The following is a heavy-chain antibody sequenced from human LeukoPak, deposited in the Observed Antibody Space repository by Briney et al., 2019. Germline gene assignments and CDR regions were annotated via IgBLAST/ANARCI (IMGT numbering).Heavy chain of an antibody. Sequence: PSETLSLTCAVYGGSSSGYYWSWIRQPPGKGLEWIGEINHSGSTNYNPSLKSRVTISVDTSKNQFSLKLSSVTAADTAVYYCARVGRGYYGSGKNAFDIRGQGTMVTVSS. CDR1: GGSSSGYY. J-gene: IGHJ3*02. CDR2: INHSGST. D-gene: IGHD3-10*01. CDR3: ARVGRGYYGSGKNAFDI. V-gene: IGHV4-34*01.